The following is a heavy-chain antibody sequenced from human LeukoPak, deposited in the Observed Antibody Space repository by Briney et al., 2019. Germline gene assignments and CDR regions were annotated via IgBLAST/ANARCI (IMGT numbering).Heavy chain of an antibody. J-gene: IGHJ4*02. CDR3: AHIRI. D-gene: IGHD2-21*01. CDR1: GFTFSDYW. V-gene: IGHV3-74*01. CDR2: IKSDGSST. Sequence: GGSLRLSCAASGFTFSDYWMHWVRQAPGKGLVWVSRIKSDGSSTSYADSVKGRFTISRDNAKNSLYLQMNSLRTEDTALYYCAHIRIWGQGALVTVSS.